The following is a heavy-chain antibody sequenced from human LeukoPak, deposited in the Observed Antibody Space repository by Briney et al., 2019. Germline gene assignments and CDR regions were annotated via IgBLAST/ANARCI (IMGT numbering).Heavy chain of an antibody. CDR3: ARHAPGVYFDY. V-gene: IGHV4-59*08. CDR2: IHYSGST. J-gene: IGHJ4*02. Sequence: SETLSLTCTVSGDSISTYYLSWIRQAPGKGLEWIGYIHYSGSTIYNPSLESRVTISVDTSQSQFSLKLSSITAADTAVYYCARHAPGVYFDYWGQGTLVTVSS. CDR1: GDSISTYY.